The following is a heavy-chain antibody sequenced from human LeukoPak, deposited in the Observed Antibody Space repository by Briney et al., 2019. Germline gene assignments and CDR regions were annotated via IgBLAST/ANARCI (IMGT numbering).Heavy chain of an antibody. Sequence: PGRSLRLSCAASGFTFDDYAMHWVRQAPGKGLEWVSGISWNSGSIGYADSVKGRFTISRDNAKNSLYLQMNSLRAEDTALYYCAKDFHDSSDYPYFDYWGQGTLVTVSS. CDR1: GFTFDDYA. D-gene: IGHD3-22*01. V-gene: IGHV3-9*01. J-gene: IGHJ4*02. CDR3: AKDFHDSSDYPYFDY. CDR2: ISWNSGSI.